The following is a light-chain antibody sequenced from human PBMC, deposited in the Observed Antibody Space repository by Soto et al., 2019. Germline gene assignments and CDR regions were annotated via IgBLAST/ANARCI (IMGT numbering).Light chain of an antibody. CDR3: QQYNM. CDR1: QSISNW. CDR2: KAS. Sequence: DIQMTQSPSTLSASVGDRVTITCRASQSISNWLAWYQQRPGKAPKLLIYKASSLNSGVPSRFSGSGSGTEFTLTISSLQPDDFATYYCQQYNMLGQGTKVEIK. J-gene: IGKJ1*01. V-gene: IGKV1-5*03.